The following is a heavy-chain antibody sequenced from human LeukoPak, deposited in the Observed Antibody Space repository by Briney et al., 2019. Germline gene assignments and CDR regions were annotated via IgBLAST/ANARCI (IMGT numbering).Heavy chain of an antibody. CDR1: GFTFSSYS. CDR3: ARGGILRGWYNWFDP. CDR2: ISSSSSYI. Sequence: PGGSLRLSCAASGFTFSSYSMNWVRQAPGKGLEWVSSISSSSSYIYYADSVKGRFTISRDNAKNSLYLQMNSLRAEDTAVYSCARGGILRGWYNWFDPWGQGTLVTVSS. D-gene: IGHD6-19*01. V-gene: IGHV3-21*01. J-gene: IGHJ5*02.